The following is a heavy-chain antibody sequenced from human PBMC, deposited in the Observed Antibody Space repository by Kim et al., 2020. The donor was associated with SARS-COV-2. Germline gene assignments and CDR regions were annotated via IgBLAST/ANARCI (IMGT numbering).Heavy chain of an antibody. J-gene: IGHJ6*03. V-gene: IGHV3-33*01. CDR2: IWYDGNNR. CDR1: GFIFNNYG. CDR3: ARGGSPLHYYYDMEL. D-gene: IGHD2-15*01. Sequence: GGSLRLSCTASGFIFNNYGMHWVRQAPGKGLEWVAVIWYDGNNRYYADSVKGRFTISRDNSKKTLSLQMDSLRVEDTAVYYCARGGSPLHYYYDMELWGNGTAVAVSS.